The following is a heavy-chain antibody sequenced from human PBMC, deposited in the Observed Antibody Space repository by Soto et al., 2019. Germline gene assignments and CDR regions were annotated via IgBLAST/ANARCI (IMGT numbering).Heavy chain of an antibody. CDR2: INAGNGNT. CDR3: ASSYSNYALIDYYYYGMYV. V-gene: IGHV1-3*01. D-gene: IGHD4-4*01. J-gene: IGHJ6*02. Sequence: QVQLVQSGAEVKKPGASVKVSCKASGYTFTSYAMHSVRQAPGQRLEWMGWINAGNGNTKYSQKFQGRVTITRDTSASTAYMELSSLRSEDTAVYYCASSYSNYALIDYYYYGMYVWGQGTTVTVSS. CDR1: GYTFTSYA.